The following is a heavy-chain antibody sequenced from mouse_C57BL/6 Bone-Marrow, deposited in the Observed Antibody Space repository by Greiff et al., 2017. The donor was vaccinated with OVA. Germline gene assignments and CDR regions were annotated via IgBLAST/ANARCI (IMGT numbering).Heavy chain of an antibody. CDR3: ARRDYLFAY. J-gene: IGHJ3*01. CDR1: GFTFSDYG. Sequence: VQLKESGGGLVKPGGSLKLSCAASGFTFSDYGMHWVRQAPEKGLEWVAYISSGSSTIYYADTVKGRFTISRDNAKNTLFLQMTSLRSEDTAMYYCARRDYLFAYWGQGTLVTVSA. V-gene: IGHV5-17*01. D-gene: IGHD2-4*01. CDR2: ISSGSSTI.